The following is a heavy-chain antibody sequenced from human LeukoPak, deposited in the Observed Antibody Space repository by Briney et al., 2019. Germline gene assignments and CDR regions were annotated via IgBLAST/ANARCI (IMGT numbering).Heavy chain of an antibody. Sequence: GGSLRLSCAAFGFTFSSYEMNWVRQAPGKGLEWVSYISSSGSTIYYADSVKGRFTISRDNAKNSLYLQMNSLRAEDTAVYYCASEGYDYGDYWGQGTLVTVSS. V-gene: IGHV3-48*03. CDR1: GFTFSSYE. D-gene: IGHD2-15*01. CDR3: ASEGYDYGDY. J-gene: IGHJ4*02. CDR2: ISSSGSTI.